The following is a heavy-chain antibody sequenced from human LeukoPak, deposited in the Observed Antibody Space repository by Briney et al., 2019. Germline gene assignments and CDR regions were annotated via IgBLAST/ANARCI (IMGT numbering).Heavy chain of an antibody. CDR2: ISSSSSCI. V-gene: IGHV3-21*01. D-gene: IGHD2-21*01. J-gene: IGHJ5*02. CDR3: AKEGEGNWFDP. Sequence: GGSLRLSCAASGFTFSSYSMNWVRQAPGKGLEWVSSISSSSSCIYYADSVKGRFTISRDNSKNTLYLQMNSLRAEDTAVYYCAKEGEGNWFDPWGQGTLVTVSS. CDR1: GFTFSSYS.